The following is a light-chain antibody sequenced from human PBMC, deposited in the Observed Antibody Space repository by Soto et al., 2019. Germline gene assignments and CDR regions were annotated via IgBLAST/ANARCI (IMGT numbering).Light chain of an antibody. CDR1: QCINNW. V-gene: IGKV1-12*01. Sequence: DIQMTQSPSSVSASVGDRVTITCRASQCINNWVAWYQQQPGKAPKLLMSGASTLQSGVPSRFSGGASGQRVTLIISSLQPEDFATYYCQQTNTFLPLTFGGGTKV. CDR2: GAS. J-gene: IGKJ4*01. CDR3: QQTNTFLPLT.